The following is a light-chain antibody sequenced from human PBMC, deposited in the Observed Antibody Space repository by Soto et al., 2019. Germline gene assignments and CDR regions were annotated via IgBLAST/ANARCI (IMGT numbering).Light chain of an antibody. V-gene: IGKV3-15*01. CDR2: GAS. Sequence: IVLTQSPGTRALSPGRIATLSCRASQSVSSNLAWYQQKPGQAPRLLIYGASTRATGIPARFSGSGSGTEFTLTISSLQSEDFAVYYCQQYHNWPQRFGKGTKVDIK. CDR1: QSVSSN. CDR3: QQYHNWPQR. J-gene: IGKJ1*01.